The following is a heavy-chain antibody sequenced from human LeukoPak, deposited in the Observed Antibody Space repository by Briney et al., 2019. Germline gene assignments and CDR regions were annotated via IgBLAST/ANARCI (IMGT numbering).Heavy chain of an antibody. V-gene: IGHV4-4*07. J-gene: IGHJ5*01. CDR3: ARDQEHCSGTSCYSYWYDS. CDR2: MFYSGNT. CDR1: GGSISSYY. D-gene: IGHD2-2*01. Sequence: PSETLSLTCTVSGGSISSYYWSWIRQPAGKGLEWIGRMFYSGNTDYNPSLKSRLTMSIDTSKNQFSLKLSSVTAADTAVYFCARDQEHCSGTSCYSYWYDSWGQGTLVTVSS.